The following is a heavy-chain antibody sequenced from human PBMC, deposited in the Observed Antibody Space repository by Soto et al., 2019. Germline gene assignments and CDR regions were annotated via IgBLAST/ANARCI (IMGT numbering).Heavy chain of an antibody. CDR3: ASYTYNSSWHRAFDY. CDR2: INHSGST. D-gene: IGHD6-13*01. CDR1: GGSFSGYY. V-gene: IGHV4-34*01. J-gene: IGHJ4*01. Sequence: PSETLSLTCAVYGGSFSGYYWSWIRQPPGKGLEWIGEINHSGSTNYNPSLKSRVTISVDTSKNQFSLKLSSVTAADTAVYYCASYTYNSSWHRAFDYWGQEPCSPSP.